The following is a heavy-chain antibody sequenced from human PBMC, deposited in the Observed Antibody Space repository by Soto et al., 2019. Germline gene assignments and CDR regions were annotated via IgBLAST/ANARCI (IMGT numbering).Heavy chain of an antibody. Sequence: HEHLVQSGAEVKRPGASLKVSCKASGYSFTGYYIHWVRQATGQGLEWMGWINPDSGATNYAQNLQGRVTLTSDTSISTASMDLTSLTSDDTAVYYCARGDYGTGGYPFPYFDYWGQGTLVIVSS. J-gene: IGHJ4*02. D-gene: IGHD2-8*02. CDR2: INPDSGAT. CDR3: ARGDYGTGGYPFPYFDY. CDR1: GYSFTGYY. V-gene: IGHV1-2*02.